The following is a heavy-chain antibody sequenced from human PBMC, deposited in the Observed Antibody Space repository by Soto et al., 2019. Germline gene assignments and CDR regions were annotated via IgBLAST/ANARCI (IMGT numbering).Heavy chain of an antibody. Sequence: SETLSLTCAVYGGSFSGYYWSWIRQPPGKGLEWIGEINHSGSTNYNPSLKSRVTISVDTSKNQFSLKLSSVTAADTAVYYCARDSTTSGSYGYYFDYWGQGTLVTVSS. CDR2: INHSGST. D-gene: IGHD3-10*01. CDR1: GGSFSGYY. J-gene: IGHJ4*02. CDR3: ARDSTTSGSYGYYFDY. V-gene: IGHV4-34*01.